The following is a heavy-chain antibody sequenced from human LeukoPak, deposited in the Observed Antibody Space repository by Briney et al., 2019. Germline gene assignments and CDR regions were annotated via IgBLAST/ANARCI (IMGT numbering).Heavy chain of an antibody. Sequence: PSETLSLTCAVYGGSFSGYYWSWIRQPPGKGLEWIGEINHSGSTNYNPSLKSRVTISVDTSKNQFSLKLSSVTAADTAVYYCARHGRGYYGAKIDYWGQGTLVTVSS. CDR3: ARHGRGYYGAKIDY. D-gene: IGHD3-22*01. CDR2: INHSGST. J-gene: IGHJ4*02. V-gene: IGHV4-34*01. CDR1: GGSFSGYY.